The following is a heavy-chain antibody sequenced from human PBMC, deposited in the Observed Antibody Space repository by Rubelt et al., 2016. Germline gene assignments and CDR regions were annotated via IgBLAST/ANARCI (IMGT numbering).Heavy chain of an antibody. D-gene: IGHD4-17*01. CDR3: ATAWTTVTTGLYYYYAMDV. J-gene: IGHJ6*02. CDR1: GFSFSALW. V-gene: IGHV3-74*01. Sequence: GGGLVQPGGSLRLSCAASGFSFSALWMHWVRQTPGKGLVWVSLNNTDGSATTYADSVRGRFTVSRDNAKNAVFLQMNSLRPDDTAVYYCATAWTTVTTGLYYYYAMDVWGQGTSVTVSS. CDR2: NNTDGSAT.